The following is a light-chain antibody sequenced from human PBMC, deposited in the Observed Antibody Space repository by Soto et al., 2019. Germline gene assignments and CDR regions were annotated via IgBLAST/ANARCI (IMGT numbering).Light chain of an antibody. Sequence: SYELTQPLSVSVALGQTARITCGGNNIGNKNVHWYQQKPGQAPVLVIYRDSNRPSGIPERFSASNSGNTATLTISRAQAGDEADYYCQVWDSSTVIFGGGTQLTVL. V-gene: IGLV3-9*01. J-gene: IGLJ2*01. CDR3: QVWDSSTVI. CDR2: RDS. CDR1: NIGNKN.